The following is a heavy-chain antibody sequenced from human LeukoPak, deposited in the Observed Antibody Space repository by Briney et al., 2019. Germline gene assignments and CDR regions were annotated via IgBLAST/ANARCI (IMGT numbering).Heavy chain of an antibody. CDR3: ASKSTDHGELRFDY. V-gene: IGHV4-59*01. Sequence: SETLSLTCTISGDSTNTYFWSWIRQPPGKGLEWIWYIYYTGTTNYNPSLKSRVTISVDTSKNQFSLKVSSVTAADTGVYYCASKSTDHGELRFDYWGQGTLVTVSS. J-gene: IGHJ4*02. D-gene: IGHD4-17*01. CDR1: GDSTNTYF. CDR2: IYYTGTT.